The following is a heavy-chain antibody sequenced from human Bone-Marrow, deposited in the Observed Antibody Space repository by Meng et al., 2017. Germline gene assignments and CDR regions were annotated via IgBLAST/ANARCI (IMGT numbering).Heavy chain of an antibody. V-gene: IGHV3-66*02. J-gene: IGHJ5*02. D-gene: IGHD4-17*01. CDR3: ARDKNRDDGDYNWFDH. CDR2: IYSGGST. CDR1: GFTVSSNY. Sequence: GESMKISCAASGFTVSSNYMSWVRPAPGKGLEWVSVIYSGGSTYYADSVKGRFTISRDNSKNTLYLQMNRLRTEDTAVYYCARDKNRDDGDYNWFDHWGQGNLVTVSS.